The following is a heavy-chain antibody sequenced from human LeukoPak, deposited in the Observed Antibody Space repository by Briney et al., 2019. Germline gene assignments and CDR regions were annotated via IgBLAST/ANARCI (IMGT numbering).Heavy chain of an antibody. J-gene: IGHJ4*02. CDR3: ARDGYSYAEGWFDY. V-gene: IGHV3-21*01. CDR2: ISSSSSYI. D-gene: IGHD5-18*01. Sequence: PGGSLRLSCAASGFTFSSYSMNWVRRAPGRGLEWVSSISSSSSYIYYADSVKGRFTISRDNAKSSLYLQMNSLRAEDTAVYYCARDGYSYAEGWFDYWGQGTLVTVST. CDR1: GFTFSSYS.